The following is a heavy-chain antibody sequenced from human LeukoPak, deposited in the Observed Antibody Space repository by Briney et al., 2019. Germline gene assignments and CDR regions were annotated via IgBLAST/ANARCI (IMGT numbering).Heavy chain of an antibody. CDR3: ARDSGFDSGYHPVYYFDY. CDR2: INPSGGST. D-gene: IGHD5-12*01. J-gene: IGHJ4*02. CDR1: GYTFTSYY. Sequence: ASVKVSCKASGYTFTSYYMHWVRQAPGQGLEWMGIINPSGGSTSYAQKFQGRVTMTRDTSTSTVYMELSSLRSEDTAVYYCARDSGFDSGYHPVYYFDYWGQGTLVTVSS. V-gene: IGHV1-46*01.